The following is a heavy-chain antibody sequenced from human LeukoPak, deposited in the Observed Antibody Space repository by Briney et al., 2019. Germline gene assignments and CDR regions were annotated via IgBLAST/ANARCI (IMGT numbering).Heavy chain of an antibody. V-gene: IGHV4-59*08. D-gene: IGHD3-22*01. J-gene: IGHJ4*02. CDR1: GDSISTYY. Sequence: SETLSLTCTVSGDSISTYYWSWIRQPPGKGLEWIGYIRYSGSANYNPSLRSRVTISIDTSKDQFSLKLSSVTAADTAVYHCARLVYDSRGYYFDYWGQGTLVTVSS. CDR3: ARLVYDSRGYYFDY. CDR2: IRYSGSA.